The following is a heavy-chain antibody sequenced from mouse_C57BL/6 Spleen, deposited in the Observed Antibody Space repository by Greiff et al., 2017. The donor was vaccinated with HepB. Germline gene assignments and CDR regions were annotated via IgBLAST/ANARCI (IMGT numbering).Heavy chain of an antibody. CDR1: GFTFSDYG. Sequence: EVQGVESGGGLVKPGGSLKLSCAASGFTFSDYGMHWVRQAPEKGLEWVAYISSGSSTIYYADTVKGRFTISRDKAKNTLFLQMTSLRSEDTAMYYCARDPSTMVTTGAMDYWGQGTSVTVSS. CDR2: ISSGSSTI. J-gene: IGHJ4*01. CDR3: ARDPSTMVTTGAMDY. D-gene: IGHD2-2*01. V-gene: IGHV5-17*01.